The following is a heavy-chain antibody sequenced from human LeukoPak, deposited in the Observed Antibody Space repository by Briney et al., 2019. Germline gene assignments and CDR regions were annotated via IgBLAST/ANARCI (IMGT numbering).Heavy chain of an antibody. Sequence: SETLSLTCAVSGYSITSGYYWGWIRPPPGKGLEWIGIIYHSGSTYYNPSLKTRVTMSVDTSKSRFSLKLSSVTAADTAVYYCARLYLRDHCSSTSCYGSYFDYWGQGTLVTVSS. CDR2: IYHSGST. CDR3: ARLYLRDHCSSTSCYGSYFDY. J-gene: IGHJ4*02. CDR1: GYSITSGYY. D-gene: IGHD2-2*01. V-gene: IGHV4-38-2*01.